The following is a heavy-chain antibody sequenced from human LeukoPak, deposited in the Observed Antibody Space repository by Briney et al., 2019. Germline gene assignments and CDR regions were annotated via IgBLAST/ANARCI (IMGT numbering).Heavy chain of an antibody. J-gene: IGHJ4*02. V-gene: IGHV4-59*01. D-gene: IGHD6-13*01. CDR2: IYYSGSI. CDR1: GGSISSYY. Sequence: PSETLSLTCTASGGSISSYYWSWIRQPPGKGLEWIGYIYYSGSINYNPSLKSRVTISVDTSKNQFSLKLSSVTAADTAVYYCARAGWQQLAFDYWGQGTLVTVSS. CDR3: ARAGWQQLAFDY.